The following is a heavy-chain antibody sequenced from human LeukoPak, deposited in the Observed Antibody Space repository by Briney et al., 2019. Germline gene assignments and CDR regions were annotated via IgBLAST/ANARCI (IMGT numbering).Heavy chain of an antibody. CDR2: ISGSGDST. J-gene: IGHJ4*02. Sequence: GGSLRLSCAASKFNFAMSWVRQTAGKRLEWVSAISGSGDSTFYADSVKGRFTISRDNSKNTLYLQMNRLRAEDTAVYYCARAGPSSSWHQFDYWGQGTLVTVSS. CDR1: KFNFA. D-gene: IGHD6-13*01. CDR3: ARAGPSSSWHQFDY. V-gene: IGHV3-23*01.